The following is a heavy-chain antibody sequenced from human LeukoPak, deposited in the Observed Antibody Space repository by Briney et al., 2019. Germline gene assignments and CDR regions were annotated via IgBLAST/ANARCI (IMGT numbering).Heavy chain of an antibody. J-gene: IGHJ4*02. CDR3: ARGDVSITMIVVVTPTGQFDY. V-gene: IGHV1-2*02. D-gene: IGHD3-22*01. Sequence: ASVKVSCKASGYTFTGYYMHWVRQAPGQGLEWMGWINPNSGGTNYAQKFQGRVTMTRDTSISTAYMELSRLRSDDTAVYYCARGDVSITMIVVVTPTGQFDYWGQGTLVTVSS. CDR1: GYTFTGYY. CDR2: INPNSGGT.